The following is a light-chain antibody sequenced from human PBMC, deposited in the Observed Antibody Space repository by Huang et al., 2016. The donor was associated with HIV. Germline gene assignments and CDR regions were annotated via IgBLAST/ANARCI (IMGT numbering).Light chain of an antibody. V-gene: IGKV1-39*01. CDR3: QQSYSIPWT. CDR2: AAS. Sequence: IQMTQSPSSLPAFVGDRVTITCRASQCITTYLNWYQQKIGESPKLLIYAASILQSGVPLRFGGSGSGTNFSLTITKLQSEDFAVYYCQQSYSIPWTFGQGTRVEI. CDR1: QCITTY. J-gene: IGKJ1*01.